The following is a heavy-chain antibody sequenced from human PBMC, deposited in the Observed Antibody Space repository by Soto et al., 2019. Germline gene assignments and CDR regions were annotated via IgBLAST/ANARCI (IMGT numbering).Heavy chain of an antibody. CDR2: IKSKTDGGTT. CDR1: GFTFSNAW. Sequence: EVQLVESGGGLVKPGGSLRLSCAASGFTFSNAWMNWVRQAPGKGLEWVGRIKSKTDGGTTDYAAPVKGRFTISRVDSKNTLYLQMNSLKNEDTAVYYCTTDPPAGWETAPYYYYYGMDVWGQGTTVTVSS. D-gene: IGHD6-13*01. CDR3: TTDPPAGWETAPYYYYYGMDV. J-gene: IGHJ6*02. V-gene: IGHV3-15*07.